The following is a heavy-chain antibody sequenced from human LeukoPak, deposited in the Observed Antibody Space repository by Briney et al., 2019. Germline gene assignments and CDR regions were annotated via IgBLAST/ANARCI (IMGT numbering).Heavy chain of an antibody. D-gene: IGHD1-26*01. CDR2: IYYSGST. CDR3: ARDGGATAFFDY. V-gene: IGHV4-59*01. J-gene: IGHJ4*02. Sequence: SETLSLTCTVSGGSISGYYWSWIRQPPGKGLEWIGYIYYSGSTNYNPSLKSRVTISVDTSKNQFPLKLSSVSAADTAVYYCARDGGATAFFDYWGQGTLVTVSS. CDR1: GGSISGYY.